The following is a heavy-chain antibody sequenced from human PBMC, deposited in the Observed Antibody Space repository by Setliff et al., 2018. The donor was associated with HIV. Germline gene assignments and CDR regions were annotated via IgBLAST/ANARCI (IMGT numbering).Heavy chain of an antibody. V-gene: IGHV4-4*09. J-gene: IGHJ4*02. CDR2: IYISGTT. Sequence: SETLSLTCTVSGGSISTSYWNWIRQPPGKGLEWIAYIYISGTTNYNPSLKSRVTISLDTSKNQFSLNLSSVTAADTAVYYCARGGLGVVGAIDYWSQGTLVTVSS. CDR1: GGSISTSY. D-gene: IGHD2-15*01. CDR3: ARGGLGVVGAIDY.